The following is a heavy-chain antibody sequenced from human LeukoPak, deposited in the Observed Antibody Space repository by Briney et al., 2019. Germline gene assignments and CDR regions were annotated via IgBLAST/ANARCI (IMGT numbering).Heavy chain of an antibody. Sequence: SETLSLTCAVYGGSFSSYYWGWIRQPPGKGLEWIGSIYYSGSTYYNPSLKSRVTISVDTSKNQFSLKLSSVTAADTAVYYCARTSGYLHYFDYWGQGTLVTVSS. CDR3: ARTSGYLHYFDY. CDR2: IYYSGST. CDR1: GGSFSSYY. J-gene: IGHJ4*02. V-gene: IGHV4-39*01. D-gene: IGHD5-12*01.